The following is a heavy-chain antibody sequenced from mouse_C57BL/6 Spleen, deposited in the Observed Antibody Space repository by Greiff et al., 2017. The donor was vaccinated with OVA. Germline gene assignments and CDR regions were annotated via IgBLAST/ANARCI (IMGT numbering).Heavy chain of an antibody. CDR3: AKNYGPYAMDY. D-gene: IGHD1-1*02. Sequence: VQLQQSGPELVKPGASVKISCKASGYSFTGYYMNWVKQSPEKSLEWIGEINPSTGGTTYNQKFKAKATLTVDKSSSTAYMQLKSLTSEDSAVYNCAKNYGPYAMDYWGQGTTGTVSS. CDR2: INPSTGGT. CDR1: GYSFTGYY. J-gene: IGHJ4*01. V-gene: IGHV1-42*01.